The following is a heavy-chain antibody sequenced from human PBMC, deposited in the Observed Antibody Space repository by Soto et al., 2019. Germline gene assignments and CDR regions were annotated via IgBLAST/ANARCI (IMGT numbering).Heavy chain of an antibody. V-gene: IGHV3-66*01. J-gene: IGHJ5*02. D-gene: IGHD5-12*01. CDR1: GFTVSSNY. CDR2: IYSGGST. Sequence: EVQLVESGGGLVQPGGSLRLSCAASGFTVSSNYMSWVRQAPGKGLEWVSVIYSGGSTYYADSVKGRFTISRDNSKNTLYLQMNSLKTEDTAVYYCTQIIVATIYHNWFDPWGQGTLVTVSS. CDR3: TQIIVATIYHNWFDP.